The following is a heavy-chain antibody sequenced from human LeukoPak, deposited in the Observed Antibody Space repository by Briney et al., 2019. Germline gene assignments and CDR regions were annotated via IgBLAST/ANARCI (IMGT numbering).Heavy chain of an antibody. V-gene: IGHV4-61*05. J-gene: IGHJ5*02. CDR3: ARWRGYGSGSYKWFDP. CDR2: IYYSGST. D-gene: IGHD3-10*01. Sequence: SETLSLSCTVSGGSISRSSYYWGWIRQPPGKGLEWIGYIYYSGSTNYNPSLKSRVTISVDTSKNQFSLKLSSVTAADTAVYYCARWRGYGSGSYKWFDPWGQGTLVTVSS. CDR1: GGSISRSSYY.